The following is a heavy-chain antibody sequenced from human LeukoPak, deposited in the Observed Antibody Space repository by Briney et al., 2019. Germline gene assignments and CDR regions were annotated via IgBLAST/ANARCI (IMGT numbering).Heavy chain of an antibody. J-gene: IGHJ4*02. D-gene: IGHD4-17*01. CDR2: INPNNGGT. CDR3: ARDADYGDYRFDY. V-gene: IGHV1-2*02. Sequence: ASVKVSCKASGYTFTGYYMHWVRQAPGQGLEWMGWINPNNGGTNYAQKFQGRVTMTRDTSISTAYMELSRLRSDDTAVYYCARDADYGDYRFDYWGQGTLVTVSS. CDR1: GYTFTGYY.